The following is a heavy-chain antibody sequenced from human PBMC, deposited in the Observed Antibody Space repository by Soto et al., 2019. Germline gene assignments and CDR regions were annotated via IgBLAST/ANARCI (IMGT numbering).Heavy chain of an antibody. V-gene: IGHV1-46*02. CDR1: GFTFQNYH. D-gene: IGHD3-16*01. J-gene: IGHJ4*02. CDR2: IHPSGDTT. CDR3: AKDLWGSWTVDY. Sequence: QVQLVQSGAEVKEPGPSVKVSCKASGFTFQNYHMHWVRQAPGQGLEWMGIIHPSGDTTTYAQNFQGRLAMTRDTSTSTAYMELSSLTSEDTAVYYCAKDLWGSWTVDYWGQGTLITVSS.